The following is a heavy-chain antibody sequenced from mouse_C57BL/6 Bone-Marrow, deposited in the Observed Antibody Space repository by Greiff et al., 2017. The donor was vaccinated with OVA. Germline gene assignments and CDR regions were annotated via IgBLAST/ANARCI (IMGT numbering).Heavy chain of an antibody. CDR1: GYTFTSYW. D-gene: IGHD6-5*01. CDR2: IDPSDSYT. Sequence: QVQLQQPGAELVKPGASVKLSCKASGYTFTSYWMQWVKQRPGQGLEWIGEIDPSDSYTNYNQKFKGKATLTVDTSSSTAYMQLSSLTSEDSAVYYCASAYPRDYFDYWGKGTTLTVSS. V-gene: IGHV1-50*01. J-gene: IGHJ2*01. CDR3: ASAYPRDYFDY.